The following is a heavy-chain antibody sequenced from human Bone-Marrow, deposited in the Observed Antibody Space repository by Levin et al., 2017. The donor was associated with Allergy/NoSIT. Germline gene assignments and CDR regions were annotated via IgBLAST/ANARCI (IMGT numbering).Heavy chain of an antibody. J-gene: IGHJ4*02. CDR1: GYNFISYG. V-gene: IGHV1-18*01. Sequence: GESLKISCKTSGYNFISYGITWVRQAPGQGLEWMGWISGYNAKTNYAQKVEDRVTMTTDTSTSTAYLEVRSLRSDDTAVYYCAVHAFRSGYPFDYWGQGTLVLVSS. D-gene: IGHD3-3*01. CDR3: AVHAFRSGYPFDY. CDR2: ISGYNAKT.